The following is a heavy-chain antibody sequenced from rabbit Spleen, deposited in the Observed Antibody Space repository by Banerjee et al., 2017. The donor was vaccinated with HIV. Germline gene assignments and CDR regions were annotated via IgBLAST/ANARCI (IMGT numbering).Heavy chain of an antibody. CDR1: AFSFSDRDV. J-gene: IGHJ6*01. V-gene: IGHV1S45*01. CDR3: ARDTGSSFSSYGMDL. CDR2: IAGSSSGFT. D-gene: IGHD8-1*01. Sequence: QEQLVESGGGLVKPEGSLTLTCKASAFSFSDRDVMCWVRQAPGKGLEWIACIAGSSSGFTYSATWAKGRFTISKTSSTTVTLQMTSLTVADTATYFCARDTGSSFSSYGMDLWGPGTLVTVS.